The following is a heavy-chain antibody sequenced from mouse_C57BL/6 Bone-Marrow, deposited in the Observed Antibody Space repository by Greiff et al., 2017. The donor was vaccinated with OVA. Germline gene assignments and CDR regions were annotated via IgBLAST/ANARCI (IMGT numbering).Heavy chain of an antibody. CDR3: ARNYSNWYAMDY. CDR2: IYPGDGDT. D-gene: IGHD2-5*01. J-gene: IGHJ4*01. V-gene: IGHV1-82*01. CDR1: GYAFSSSW. Sequence: VLLVESGPELVKPGASVKISCKASGYAFSSSWMNWVKQRPGKGLEWIGRIYPGDGDTNYNGKFKGKATLTADKSSSTAYMQLSSLTSEDSAVYFCARNYSNWYAMDYWGQGTSVTVSS.